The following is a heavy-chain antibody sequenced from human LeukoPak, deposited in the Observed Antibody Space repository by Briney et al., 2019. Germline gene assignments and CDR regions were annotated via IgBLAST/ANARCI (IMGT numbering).Heavy chain of an antibody. CDR1: GFTFSSYS. V-gene: IGHV3-21*01. Sequence: PGGSLRLSCTASGFTFSSYSMNWVRQAPGKGLEWVSSISSSSSYIYYADSVKGRFTISRDNSKNTLYLQMNSLRAEDTAVYYCAKDGVRGYSYGLSFFDPWGQGTLVTVSS. CDR2: ISSSSSYI. J-gene: IGHJ5*02. CDR3: AKDGVRGYSYGLSFFDP. D-gene: IGHD5-18*01.